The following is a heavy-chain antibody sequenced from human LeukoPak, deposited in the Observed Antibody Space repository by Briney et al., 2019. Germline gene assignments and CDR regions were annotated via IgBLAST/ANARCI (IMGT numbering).Heavy chain of an antibody. V-gene: IGHV1-46*01. CDR1: GYTFTSYY. D-gene: IGHD3-10*01. J-gene: IGHJ4*02. CDR3: ARDLVLSAGEVRGVSESNFDY. CDR2: INPSGGST. Sequence: RASVKVSCKASGYTFTSYYMHWVRQAPGQGLEWMGIINPSGGSTSYAQKFQGRVTMTRDTTTSTVCMELSSLRSEDTAVYYCARDLVLSAGEVRGVSESNFDYWGQGTLVTVSS.